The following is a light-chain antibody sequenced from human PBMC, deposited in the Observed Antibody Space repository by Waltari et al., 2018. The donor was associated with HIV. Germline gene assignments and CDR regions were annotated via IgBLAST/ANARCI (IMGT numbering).Light chain of an antibody. CDR2: DVT. V-gene: IGLV2-14*03. CDR1: SSEITTYDH. CDR3: SSYTTDNTVV. J-gene: IGLJ2*01. Sequence: QSALTQPASVSGCPGQSITISCSGSSSEITTYDHVSWYKKQPDKAPKLFIFDVTDRPSGVSRRFSGSKSGNTVSLTISGLQPDDEADYYCSSYTTDNTVVFGGGTRLTVL.